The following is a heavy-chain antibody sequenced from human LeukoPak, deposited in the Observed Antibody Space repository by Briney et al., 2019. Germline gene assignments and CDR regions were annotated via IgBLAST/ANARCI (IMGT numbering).Heavy chain of an antibody. Sequence: GGSLRLSCAASGFTVSSNYMSWVRQAPGKGLEWVSVIYSGGSTYYADSVKGRFTISRDNSKNTLYLQMNSLRAEDTAVYYCARVSDDYGLREYLDYWGQGTLVTVSS. CDR2: IYSGGST. J-gene: IGHJ4*02. CDR1: GFTVSSNY. CDR3: ARVSDDYGLREYLDY. D-gene: IGHD4-17*01. V-gene: IGHV3-66*01.